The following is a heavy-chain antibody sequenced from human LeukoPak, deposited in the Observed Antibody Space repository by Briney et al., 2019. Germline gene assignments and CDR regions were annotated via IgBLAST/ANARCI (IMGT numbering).Heavy chain of an antibody. D-gene: IGHD4-17*01. J-gene: IGHJ4*02. V-gene: IGHV3-53*01. CDR3: ATSSGGYGDYVFDF. CDR2: LYSAGST. Sequence: GGSLRLSCAASGITVSSNHMSCVRQTPGKGLEWVSILYSAGSTFYADSVKGRFTISRDNSKNTLYLQMNSLRAEDTAIYYCATSSGGYGDYVFDFWGQGTLVTVSS. CDR1: GITVSSNH.